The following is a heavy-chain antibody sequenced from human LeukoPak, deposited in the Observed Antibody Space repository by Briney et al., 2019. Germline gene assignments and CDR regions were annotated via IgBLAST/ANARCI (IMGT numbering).Heavy chain of an antibody. CDR3: AKDMGDYDSSFDL. D-gene: IGHD3-22*01. Sequence: PGGSLRLSCAASGFKFDDYAMHWVRQAPGKGLEWVSGVTWNSRTTGYADSVKGRLTISRDNAKNSLYLQMNSLRAEDTAFYYCAKDMGDYDSSFDLWGRGTLVTVSS. CDR2: VTWNSRTT. J-gene: IGHJ2*01. V-gene: IGHV3-9*01. CDR1: GFKFDDYA.